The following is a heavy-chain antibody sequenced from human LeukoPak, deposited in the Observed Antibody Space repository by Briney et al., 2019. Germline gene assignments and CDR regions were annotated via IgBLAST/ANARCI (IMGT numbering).Heavy chain of an antibody. CDR1: GFTLSSYA. V-gene: IGHV3-23*01. CDR3: AKNYDFSSGYSNWFDP. CDR2: ISGSGGST. Sequence: GGSLRLSCAASGFTLSSYAMSWVRQAPGKGLEWVSAISGSGGSTYYADSVKGRFTISRDNSKNTLYLQMNSLRAEDTAVYYCAKNYDFSSGYSNWFDPWGQGTLVTVSS. J-gene: IGHJ5*02. D-gene: IGHD3-3*01.